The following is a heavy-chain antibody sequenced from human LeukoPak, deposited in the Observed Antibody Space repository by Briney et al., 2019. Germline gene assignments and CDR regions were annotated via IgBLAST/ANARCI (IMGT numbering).Heavy chain of an antibody. D-gene: IGHD6-19*01. J-gene: IGHJ4*02. CDR2: IIPIFGTA. Sequence: SVKVSCKASGGTSTIYAFSWVRQAPGQGLEWVGGIIPIFGTANYGRNFQGRVTITADESTSTAYMELSSLRSEDTAAYYCARDGMAVAGGYYFDYWGQGTLVTVSS. CDR3: ARDGMAVAGGYYFDY. V-gene: IGHV1-69*13. CDR1: GGTSTIYA.